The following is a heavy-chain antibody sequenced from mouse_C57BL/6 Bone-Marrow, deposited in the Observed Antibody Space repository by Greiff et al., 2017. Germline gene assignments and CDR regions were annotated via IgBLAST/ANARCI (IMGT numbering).Heavy chain of an antibody. CDR3: VRPNDGYYVPFAY. CDR1: GFSFNTYA. V-gene: IGHV10-1*01. CDR2: IRSKSNNYAT. D-gene: IGHD2-3*01. Sequence: EVHLVESGGGLVQPKGSLKLSCAASGFSFNTYAMNWVRQAPGKGLEWVARIRSKSNNYATYYADSVKDRFTISRDDSESMLYLQMNNLKTEDTAMYYCVRPNDGYYVPFAYWGQGTLVTVSA. J-gene: IGHJ3*01.